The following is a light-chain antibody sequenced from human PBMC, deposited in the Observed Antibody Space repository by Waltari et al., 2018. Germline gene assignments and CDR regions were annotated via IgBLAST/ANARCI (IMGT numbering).Light chain of an antibody. CDR3: QQYNGLSYT. Sequence: DIQMTQSPSTLSASVGDRVIISSWASQRISTWLAWYQQKPGKAPKLLISKASTLETGVPSRFSGSGSGTAFTLTISSLQPDDFATYYCQQYNGLSYTFGQGTKLEIK. CDR2: KAS. J-gene: IGKJ2*01. V-gene: IGKV1-5*03. CDR1: QRISTW.